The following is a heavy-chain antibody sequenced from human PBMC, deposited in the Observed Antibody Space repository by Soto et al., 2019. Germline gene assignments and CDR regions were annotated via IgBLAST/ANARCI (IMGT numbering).Heavy chain of an antibody. Sequence: EVQLVESGGGLVQPGGSLRLSCAASGFTLSSYWMHWVRQAPGKGLVWVSRINSDGSSTSYADSVKGRFTISRDNAKNTLYLQMNSLRAEDTAVYYCARDRVCSGGSCYSGWFDPWGQGTLVTVSS. CDR2: INSDGSST. V-gene: IGHV3-74*01. CDR3: ARDRVCSGGSCYSGWFDP. J-gene: IGHJ5*02. D-gene: IGHD2-15*01. CDR1: GFTLSSYW.